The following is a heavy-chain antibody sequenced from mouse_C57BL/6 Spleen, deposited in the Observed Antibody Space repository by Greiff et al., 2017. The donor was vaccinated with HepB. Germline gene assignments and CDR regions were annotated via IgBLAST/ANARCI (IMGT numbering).Heavy chain of an antibody. Sequence: QVHVKQPGAELVKPGASVKLSCKASGYTFTSYWMHWVKQRPGQGLEWIGMIHPNSGNTNYNEKFKSKATLTVDKSSSTAYMQLSSLTSEDSAVYYCARKNYGSSYGDYWGQGTTLTVSS. D-gene: IGHD1-1*01. V-gene: IGHV1-64*01. CDR1: GYTFTSYW. J-gene: IGHJ2*01. CDR2: IHPNSGNT. CDR3: ARKNYGSSYGDY.